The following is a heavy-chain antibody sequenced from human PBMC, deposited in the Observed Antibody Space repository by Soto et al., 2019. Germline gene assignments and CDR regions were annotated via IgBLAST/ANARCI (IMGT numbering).Heavy chain of an antibody. CDR2: TYYRSKWYN. D-gene: IGHD2-21*02. CDR1: GDSVSSNSAA. V-gene: IGHV6-1*01. J-gene: IGHJ5*02. CDR3: ARLLGIAYCGGDCYSSWFDP. Sequence: PSQPLSLTCSISGDSVSSNSAAWNWIRQSPSRGLEWLGRTYYRSKWYNDYAVSVKSRITINPDTSKNQFSLQLNSVTPEDTAVYYCARLLGIAYCGGDCYSSWFDPWGQGTLVNVYS.